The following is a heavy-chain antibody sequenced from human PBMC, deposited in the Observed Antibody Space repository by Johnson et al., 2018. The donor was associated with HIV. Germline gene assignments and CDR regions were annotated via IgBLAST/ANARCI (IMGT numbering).Heavy chain of an antibody. Sequence: QVQLVESGGGVVQPGRSLRLSCAASGFTFSSYAMHWVRQAPGKGLEWVAVISYDGSNKYYAASVKGRFTISRDNSKNTLYLQMNSLRAEDTAVYYCARERRPWGPDAFDIWGQGTMVTVSS. CDR2: ISYDGSNK. J-gene: IGHJ3*02. CDR3: ARERRPWGPDAFDI. CDR1: GFTFSSYA. D-gene: IGHD3-16*01. V-gene: IGHV3-30*04.